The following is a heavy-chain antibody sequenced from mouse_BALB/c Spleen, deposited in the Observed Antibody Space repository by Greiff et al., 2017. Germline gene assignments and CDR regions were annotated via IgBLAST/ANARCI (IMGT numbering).Heavy chain of an antibody. Sequence: VQLKESGAELVKPGASVTLSCTASGFYIKDTYMHWVKQRPEQGLEWIGRIDPANGNTKYDPKFQGKATITADTSSNTAYLQLSSLTSEDTAVYYCARPATGRAMDYWGQGTSVTVSS. CDR3: ARPATGRAMDY. CDR2: IDPANGNT. J-gene: IGHJ4*01. D-gene: IGHD4-1*02. CDR1: GFYIKDTY. V-gene: IGHV14-3*02.